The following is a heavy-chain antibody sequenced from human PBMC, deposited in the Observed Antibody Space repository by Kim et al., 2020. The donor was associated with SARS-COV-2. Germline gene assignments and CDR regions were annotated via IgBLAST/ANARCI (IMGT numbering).Heavy chain of an antibody. D-gene: IGHD3-10*01. CDR1: GFTFSSYG. CDR3: AKDGKLYYGSGSFGWFDP. J-gene: IGHJ5*02. CDR2: IWYDGSNK. V-gene: IGHV3-33*06. Sequence: GGSLRLSCAASGFTFSSYGMHWVRQAPGKGLEWVAVIWYDGSNKYYADSVKGRFTISRDNSKNTLYLQMNSLRAEDTAVYYCAKDGKLYYGSGSFGWFDPWGQGTLVTVSS.